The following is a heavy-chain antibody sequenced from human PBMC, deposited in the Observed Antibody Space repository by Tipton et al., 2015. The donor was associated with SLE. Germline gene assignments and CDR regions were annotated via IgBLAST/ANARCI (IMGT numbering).Heavy chain of an antibody. CDR3: AREGEWLLPRDAFDI. CDR2: IYYSGST. J-gene: IGHJ3*02. V-gene: IGHV4-39*07. CDR1: GGSISSSSYY. D-gene: IGHD3-3*01. Sequence: TLSLTRTVSGGSISSSSYYWGWIRQPPGKGLEWIGSIYYSGSTYYNPSLKSRVTISVDTSKNQFSLKLSSVTAADTAVYYCAREGEWLLPRDAFDIWGQGTMVTVSS.